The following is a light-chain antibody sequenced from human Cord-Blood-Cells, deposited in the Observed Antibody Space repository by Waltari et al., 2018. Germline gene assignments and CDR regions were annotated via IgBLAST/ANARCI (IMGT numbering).Light chain of an antibody. CDR2: DVS. J-gene: IGLJ3*02. CDR1: SSDVGGYNY. V-gene: IGLV2-14*01. Sequence: QSALTQPASVAGSPGQSITISFTGTSSDVGGYNYVSSYQQHPGKAPKLMIYDVSKQPSGVSNRFSGSKSGNTASLTISGLQAEDEADYYCSSYTSSSTWVFGGGTKLTVL. CDR3: SSYTSSSTWV.